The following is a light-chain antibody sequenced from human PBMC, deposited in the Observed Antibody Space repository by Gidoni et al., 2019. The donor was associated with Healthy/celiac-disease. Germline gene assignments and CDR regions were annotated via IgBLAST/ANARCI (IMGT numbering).Light chain of an antibody. CDR1: QSVSSN. CDR3: QQYNNWPLTT. J-gene: IGKJ5*01. V-gene: IGKV3D-15*01. CDR2: GAS. Sequence: EIVMTQSPATLSVSPGERATLSCRASQSVSSNLAWYQQKPGQAPRLLIYGASIRATGIPASFSGSGSGTEFTLTISSLQSEDFAVYYCQQYNNWPLTTFGQXTRLEIK.